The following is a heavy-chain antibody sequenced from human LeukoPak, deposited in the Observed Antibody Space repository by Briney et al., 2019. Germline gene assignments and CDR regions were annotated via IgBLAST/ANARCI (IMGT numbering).Heavy chain of an antibody. J-gene: IGHJ6*03. V-gene: IGHV3-43D*03. CDR1: GFTFDDYA. Sequence: GGSLRLSCAASGFTFDDYAMHWVRQAPGKGLEWVSLISWDGGSTYYADSVKGRFTISRDNSKNSLYLQMNSLRAEDTAVYYCAKEEPAAPPPYYYYYMDVWGKGTTVTVSS. D-gene: IGHD2-2*01. CDR2: ISWDGGST. CDR3: AKEEPAAPPPYYYYYMDV.